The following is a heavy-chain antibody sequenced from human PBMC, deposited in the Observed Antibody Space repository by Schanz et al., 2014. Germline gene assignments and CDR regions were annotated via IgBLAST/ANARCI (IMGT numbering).Heavy chain of an antibody. J-gene: IGHJ4*02. Sequence: QVQLVQSGAEVKESGASVKLSCKSSGYTFTDYYMQWVRQAPGQGLEWLGTIFLNDGGTHSAEKFQGRIIMTRDTSTSTVYLDLSSLRSEDTAVYYCARERPRKGDFDYWGQGTLVTVSS. V-gene: IGHV1-46*01. CDR2: IFLNDGGT. CDR1: GYTFTDYY. CDR3: ARERPRKGDFDY. D-gene: IGHD1-26*01.